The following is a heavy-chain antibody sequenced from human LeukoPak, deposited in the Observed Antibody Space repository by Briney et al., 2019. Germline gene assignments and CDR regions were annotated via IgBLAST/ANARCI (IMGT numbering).Heavy chain of an antibody. Sequence: PSETLSLTCTVSGGSIGNYYWNWIRQPPGKGLEWVSFIYSDNTHYSDSVKGRFTISRDNSKNTLYLQMNSLRAEDTAVYYCARRAGAYSHPYDYWGQGTLVTVSS. J-gene: IGHJ4*02. V-gene: IGHV3-53*01. CDR2: IYSDNT. CDR1: GGSIGNYY. CDR3: ARRAGAYSHPYDY. D-gene: IGHD4/OR15-4a*01.